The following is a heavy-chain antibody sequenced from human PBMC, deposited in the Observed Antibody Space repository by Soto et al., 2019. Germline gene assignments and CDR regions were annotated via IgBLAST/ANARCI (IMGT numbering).Heavy chain of an antibody. V-gene: IGHV3-30*18. CDR2: ISYDASNK. J-gene: IGHJ4*01. CDR3: AKASSVITSRFFDY. CDR1: GFIFSSYG. Sequence: GGSLRLSCAASGFIFSSYGMHWVRQAPGKGLEWVTFISYDASNKNYADSVKGRFTISRDNSKNMVYLQMNSLRAEDTAVYYCAKASSVITSRFFDYWGHGTQVTVSS. D-gene: IGHD3-16*02.